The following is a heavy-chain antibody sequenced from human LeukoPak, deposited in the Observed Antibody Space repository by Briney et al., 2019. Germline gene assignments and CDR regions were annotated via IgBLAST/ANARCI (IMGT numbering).Heavy chain of an antibody. J-gene: IGHJ4*02. Sequence: SETLSLTCAVSGDPINSIDWWSWVRQSPARGLEWIGEIYHSGGTNYNPSLKSRVTISVDKTKNHLSLKLTSVTAADTAVYFCVGNGYYALDYWGQGALVTVAS. CDR3: VGNGYYALDY. CDR1: GDPINSIDW. CDR2: IYHSGGT. D-gene: IGHD2/OR15-2a*01. V-gene: IGHV4-4*02.